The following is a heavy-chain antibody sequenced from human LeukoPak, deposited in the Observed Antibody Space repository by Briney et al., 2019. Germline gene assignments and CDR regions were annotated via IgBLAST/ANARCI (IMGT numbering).Heavy chain of an antibody. CDR1: GFTFSDYY. J-gene: IGHJ5*02. D-gene: IGHD1-14*01. CDR2: ISSGGGAM. V-gene: IGHV3-11*01. CDR3: ARGRYTTAP. Sequence: GGSLRLSCAASGFTFSDYYMSWIRQAPGKGLEWVSYISSGGGAMYYADSVKGRFTISRDNAKNSPYLQMNSLRAEDTAMYYCARGRYTTAPWGQGTLVTVSS.